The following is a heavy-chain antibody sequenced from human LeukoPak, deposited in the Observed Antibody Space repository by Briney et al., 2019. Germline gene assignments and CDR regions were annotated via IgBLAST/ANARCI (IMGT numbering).Heavy chain of an antibody. CDR3: ARDGKGRNRIGYYFDY. D-gene: IGHD3-10*01. J-gene: IGHJ4*02. CDR2: IYVDGRST. V-gene: IGHV3-74*03. Sequence: GGSLRLSCAASGFTFSSFWMHWVRQAPGKGLVWVSRIYVDGRSTTYADSVKGRFTISRDNAKNTLYLQMNSLRAEDTAVYYCARDGKGRNRIGYYFDYWGQGTLVTVSS. CDR1: GFTFSSFW.